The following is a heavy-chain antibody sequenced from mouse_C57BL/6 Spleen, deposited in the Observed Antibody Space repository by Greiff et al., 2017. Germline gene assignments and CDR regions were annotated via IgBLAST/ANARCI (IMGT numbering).Heavy chain of an antibody. J-gene: IGHJ3*01. CDR2: IDPETGGT. D-gene: IGHD2-3*01. V-gene: IGHV1-15*01. CDR3: TREDGRAWFAY. CDR1: GYTFTDYE. Sequence: QVQLQQSGAELVRPGASVTLSCKASGYTFTDYEMHWVKQTPVHGLEWIGAIDPETGGTAYNQKFKGKAILTADKSSSTAYMALRSLTSEDSAVYYCTREDGRAWFAYWGQGTLVTVSA.